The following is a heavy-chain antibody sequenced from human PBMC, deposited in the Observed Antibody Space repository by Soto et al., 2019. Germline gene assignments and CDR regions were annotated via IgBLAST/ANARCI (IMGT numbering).Heavy chain of an antibody. CDR3: ARDLFYDYAAFDY. D-gene: IGHD5-12*01. Sequence: QVQLVESGGGVVQPGRSLRLSCAASGFTFSSYAMHWVRQAPGKGLEWVAVISYDGSNKYYADSVKGRFTISRDNSKNTLYLQMNSLRAEDTAVYYCARDLFYDYAAFDYWGQGTLVTVSS. CDR1: GFTFSSYA. CDR2: ISYDGSNK. J-gene: IGHJ4*02. V-gene: IGHV3-30-3*01.